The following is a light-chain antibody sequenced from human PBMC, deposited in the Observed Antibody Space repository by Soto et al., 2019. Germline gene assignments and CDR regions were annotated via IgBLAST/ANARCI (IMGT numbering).Light chain of an antibody. J-gene: IGLJ3*02. CDR3: SSYAGSNNWV. Sequence: QSALTQPPSASGSPGQSVTISCTGTSSDVGAYKYVSWYQQHPGEAPKLMIYEVSKRPSGVPDRFSGSKSGNTASLTVSGLQAEDEADYYCSSYAGSNNWVFGGGTQLTVL. V-gene: IGLV2-8*01. CDR2: EVS. CDR1: SSDVGAYKY.